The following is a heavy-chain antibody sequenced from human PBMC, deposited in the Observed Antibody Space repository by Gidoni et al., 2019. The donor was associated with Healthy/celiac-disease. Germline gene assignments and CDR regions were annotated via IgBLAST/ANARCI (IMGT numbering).Heavy chain of an antibody. J-gene: IGHJ4*02. CDR3: AKDMAERGYSYSTFDY. CDR2: ISWDGGST. V-gene: IGHV3-43*01. D-gene: IGHD5-18*01. Sequence: EVQLVESGGVVVQPGGSLRLSCAASGFTFDAYTMHWVRQAPGKGLEWVSLISWDGGSTYYADSVKGRFTISRDNSKNSLYLQMNSLRTEDTALYYCAKDMAERGYSYSTFDYWGQGTLVTVSS. CDR1: GFTFDAYT.